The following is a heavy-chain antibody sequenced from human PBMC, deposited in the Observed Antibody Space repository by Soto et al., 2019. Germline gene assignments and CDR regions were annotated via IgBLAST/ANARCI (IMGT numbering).Heavy chain of an antibody. Sequence: GGSLRLSCAASGFTFSSYGMHWVRQAPGKGLEWVAVISYDGSNKYYADSVKGRFTISRDNSKNTLYLQMNSLRAEDTAVYYCASTSDTAMVWYYFDYWGQGTLVTVSS. J-gene: IGHJ4*02. D-gene: IGHD5-18*01. V-gene: IGHV3-30*03. CDR2: ISYDGSNK. CDR1: GFTFSSYG. CDR3: ASTSDTAMVWYYFDY.